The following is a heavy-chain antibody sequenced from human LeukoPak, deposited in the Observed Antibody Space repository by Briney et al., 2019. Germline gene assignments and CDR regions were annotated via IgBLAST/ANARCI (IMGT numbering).Heavy chain of an antibody. CDR2: ISGSGGRT. CDR1: GFTFSSYT. Sequence: PGGSLRLSCAASGFTFSSYTMSWVRQAPGKGLEWVSAISGSGGRTYYADSVKGRFTSSRDNSKNTLYVQMNSLRAEDTAVYYCARGYYYDSSGFDYWGQGTLVTVSS. J-gene: IGHJ4*02. V-gene: IGHV3-23*01. D-gene: IGHD3-22*01. CDR3: ARGYYYDSSGFDY.